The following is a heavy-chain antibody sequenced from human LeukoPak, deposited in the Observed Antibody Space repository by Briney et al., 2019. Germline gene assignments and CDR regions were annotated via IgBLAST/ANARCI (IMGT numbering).Heavy chain of an antibody. J-gene: IGHJ4*02. Sequence: SQTLSLTWNVSGGSISSGGSRWSWIRQHPGKGLEWIGYIYYSGSTYYNPSLESRLTMSVDTSKNQFSLHLTSVTAADTAVYYCARDWGTYFDYWGQGTLVTVSS. CDR3: ARDWGTYFDY. D-gene: IGHD7-27*01. CDR1: GGSISSGGSR. CDR2: IYYSGST. V-gene: IGHV4-31*02.